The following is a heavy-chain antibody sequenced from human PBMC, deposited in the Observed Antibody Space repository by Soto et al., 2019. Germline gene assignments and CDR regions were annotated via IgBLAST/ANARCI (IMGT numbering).Heavy chain of an antibody. CDR2: IYYSGST. V-gene: IGHV4-59*01. CDR3: ARAWGSSTYEESKKDSGLPSYYYGMDV. J-gene: IGHJ6*02. D-gene: IGHD2-2*01. Sequence: SETLSLTCTVSGGSISSYYWSWIRQPPGKGLEWIGYIYYSGSTNYNPSLKSRVTISVDTSKNQFSLKLSSVTAADTAVYYCARAWGSSTYEESKKDSGLPSYYYGMDVWGQGTTVTVSS. CDR1: GGSISSYY.